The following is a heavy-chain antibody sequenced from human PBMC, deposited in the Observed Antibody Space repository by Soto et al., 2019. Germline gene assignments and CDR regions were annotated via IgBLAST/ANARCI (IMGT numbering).Heavy chain of an antibody. Sequence: ASVKVYCKASGGTFSSYAISWVRQAPGQGLEWMGGIIPIFGTANYAQKFQGRVTMTTDTSTSTAYMELRSLRSDDTAVYYCARESGTTFDFDYWGQGTLVTVSS. V-gene: IGHV1-69*05. D-gene: IGHD1-7*01. CDR3: ARESGTTFDFDY. J-gene: IGHJ4*02. CDR2: IIPIFGTA. CDR1: GGTFSSYA.